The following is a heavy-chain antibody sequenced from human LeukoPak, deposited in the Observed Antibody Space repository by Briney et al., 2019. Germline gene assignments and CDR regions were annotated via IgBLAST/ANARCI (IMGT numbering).Heavy chain of an antibody. V-gene: IGHV3-30*03. Sequence: GGSLRLSCAASGFTFSSYSMNWVRQAPGKGLEWVAVISYDGSNKYYADSVKGRFTISRDNSKNTVYLQMNSLRAEDTAVYYCARNQGDGYNLGDFGYWGQGTLVTVSS. CDR2: ISYDGSNK. D-gene: IGHD5-24*01. J-gene: IGHJ4*02. CDR3: ARNQGDGYNLGDFGY. CDR1: GFTFSSYS.